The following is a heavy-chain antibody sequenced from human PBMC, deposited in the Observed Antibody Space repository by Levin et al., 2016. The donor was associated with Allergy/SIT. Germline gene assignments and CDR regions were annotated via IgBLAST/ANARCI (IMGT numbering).Heavy chain of an antibody. V-gene: IGHV4-39*01. CDR2: IYYSGST. Sequence: WIRQPPGKGLEWIGSIYYSGSTYYNPSLKSRVTISVDTSKNQFSLKLSSVTAADTAVYYCARLCFWDDFWSGYYYYYMDVWGKGTTVTVSS. D-gene: IGHD3-3*01. J-gene: IGHJ6*03. CDR3: ARLCFWDDFWSGYYYYYMDV.